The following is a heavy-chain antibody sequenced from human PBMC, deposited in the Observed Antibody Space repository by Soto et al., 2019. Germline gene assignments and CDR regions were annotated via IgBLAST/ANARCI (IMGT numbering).Heavy chain of an antibody. Sequence: PGGSLRLSCAASGFTFSSYAMSWVRQAPGKGLEWVSAISGSGGSTYYADSVKGRFTISRDDSKNTLYLQMNSLRAEDTAVYYCAKDVGGIVLMVYASDATTPPDYWGQGTPVTVSS. V-gene: IGHV3-23*01. D-gene: IGHD2-8*01. CDR1: GFTFSSYA. CDR3: AKDVGGIVLMVYASDATTPPDY. CDR2: ISGSGGST. J-gene: IGHJ4*02.